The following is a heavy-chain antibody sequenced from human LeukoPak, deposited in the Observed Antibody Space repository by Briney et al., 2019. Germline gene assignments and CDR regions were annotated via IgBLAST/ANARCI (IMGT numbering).Heavy chain of an antibody. V-gene: IGHV4-39*01. CDR2: IYYSGST. Sequence: SETVSLTCTVSGGSISSSSYYWGWIRQPPGKGLEWIGSIYYSGSTYYNPSLKSRVTISVDTSKNQFSLKLSSVTAADTAVYYCASVFPGDGGNPNFDYWGQGTLVTVSS. D-gene: IGHD4-23*01. J-gene: IGHJ4*02. CDR3: ASVFPGDGGNPNFDY. CDR1: GGSISSSSYY.